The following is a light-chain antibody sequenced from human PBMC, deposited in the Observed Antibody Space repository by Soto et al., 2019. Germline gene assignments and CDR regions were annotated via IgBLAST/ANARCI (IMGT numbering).Light chain of an antibody. J-gene: IGKJ1*01. CDR1: QSISSY. Sequence: DIHMTQSPCSLSAYVVHIVTITCRASQSISSYLNWYQQKPGKAPKLLIYAASSLQSGVPSRFSGSGSGTDFTLTISSLQPEDFATYYCQQSYSTTWTFGQGTKVDI. CDR3: QQSYSTTWT. V-gene: IGKV1-39*01. CDR2: AAS.